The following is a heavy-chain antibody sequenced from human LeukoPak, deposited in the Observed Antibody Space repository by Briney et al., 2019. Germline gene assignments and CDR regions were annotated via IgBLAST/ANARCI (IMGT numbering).Heavy chain of an antibody. V-gene: IGHV4-38-2*02. CDR1: GGSISSGYY. CDR2: IYHSGST. D-gene: IGHD5-18*01. J-gene: IGHJ4*02. CDR3: ARQGYSYEIKKKVFDY. Sequence: KTSETLSLTCTVSGGSISSGYYWGWVRQPPGKGLEWIGSIYHSGSTYYHPSLKSRVTISVDTSKNQFSLKLSSVTAADTAVYYCARQGYSYEIKKKVFDYWGQGTLVTVSS.